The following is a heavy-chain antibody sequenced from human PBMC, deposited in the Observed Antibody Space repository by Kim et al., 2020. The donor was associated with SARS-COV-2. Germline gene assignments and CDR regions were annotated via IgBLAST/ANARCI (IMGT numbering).Heavy chain of an antibody. CDR1: GGSFSGYY. Sequence: SETLSLTCAVYGGSFSGYYFTWIRQPPGKGLEWIGEIHPDGNSYYNPFLMSRVTISLDTSKSQFSLNMNSVTAADTAVYWGTRGTDAYKSGRDWGQGTLVTVSS. V-gene: IGHV4-34*01. D-gene: IGHD5-12*01. CDR2: IHPDGNS. CDR3: TRGTDAYKSGRD. J-gene: IGHJ4*02.